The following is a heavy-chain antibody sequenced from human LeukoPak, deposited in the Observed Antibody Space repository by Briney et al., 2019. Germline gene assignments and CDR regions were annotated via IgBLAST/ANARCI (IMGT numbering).Heavy chain of an antibody. CDR2: INSRSNYI. CDR1: GFTFSSYS. CDR3: ARDEGSSSWYGGLDY. V-gene: IGHV3-21*01. J-gene: IGHJ4*02. Sequence: GRSLRLSCAASGFTFSSYSMNWVRQAPGKGLEWVSSINSRSNYIYYADSVKGRFTISRDNAKNSLYLQMNSLRAEDTAVYYCARDEGSSSWYGGLDYWGQGALVTVSS. D-gene: IGHD6-13*01.